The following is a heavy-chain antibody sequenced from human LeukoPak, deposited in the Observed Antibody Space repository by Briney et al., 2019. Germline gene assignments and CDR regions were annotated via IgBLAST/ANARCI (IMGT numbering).Heavy chain of an antibody. CDR2: ISWNSGSI. CDR3: AKASYCTNGVCYTFDY. Sequence: GGSLRLSCAASGFTFDDYAMHWVRQAPGKGLEWVSGISWNSGSIGYADSVKGRFTISRDNAKNSLYLQMNSPRAEDTALYYCAKASYCTNGVCYTFDYWGQGTLVTVSS. V-gene: IGHV3-9*01. CDR1: GFTFDDYA. D-gene: IGHD2-8*01. J-gene: IGHJ4*02.